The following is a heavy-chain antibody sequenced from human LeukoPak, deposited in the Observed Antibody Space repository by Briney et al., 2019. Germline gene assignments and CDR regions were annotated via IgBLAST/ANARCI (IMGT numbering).Heavy chain of an antibody. V-gene: IGHV5-51*01. CDR3: ARLGGPRYSSSWLPDY. J-gene: IGHJ4*02. D-gene: IGHD6-13*01. Sequence: GESLKISCKGSGCSFTSYWIGWVRQMPGKGLEWMGIIYPGDSDTRYSPSFQGQVTISADKSISTAYLQWSSLKASDTAMYYCARLGGPRYSSSWLPDYWGQGTLVTVSS. CDR2: IYPGDSDT. CDR1: GCSFTSYW.